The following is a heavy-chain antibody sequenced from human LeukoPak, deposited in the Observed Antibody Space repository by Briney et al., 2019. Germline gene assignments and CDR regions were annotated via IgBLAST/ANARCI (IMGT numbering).Heavy chain of an antibody. D-gene: IGHD5-24*01. CDR3: ARIEMATLQENFDY. Sequence: ASVTVSCKASGGTFSSYAISWVRQAPGQGLEWMGRIIPILGIANYAQKFQGRVTITADKSTSTAYMELSSLRSEDTAVYYCARIEMATLQENFDYWGQGTLVTVSS. CDR1: GGTFSSYA. J-gene: IGHJ4*02. CDR2: IIPILGIA. V-gene: IGHV1-69*04.